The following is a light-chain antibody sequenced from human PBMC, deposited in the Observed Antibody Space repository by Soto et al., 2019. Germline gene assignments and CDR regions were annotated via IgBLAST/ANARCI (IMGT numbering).Light chain of an antibody. CDR3: AAWDDSLRAWV. Sequence: QSVLTQPPSASGTPWQTVTISCSGGWYNIGKNLGYWYQHLPGTAPKLLIYMTNQRPSGVPDRFSGSKSGSSASLAVSGLRSEDEAVYYCAAWDDSLRAWVFGGGTKLTVL. CDR1: WYNIGKNL. J-gene: IGLJ3*02. CDR2: MTN. V-gene: IGLV1-47*01.